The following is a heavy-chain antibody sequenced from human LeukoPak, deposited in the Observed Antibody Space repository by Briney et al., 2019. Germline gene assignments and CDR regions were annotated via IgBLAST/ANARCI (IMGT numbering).Heavy chain of an antibody. J-gene: IGHJ4*02. V-gene: IGHV4-59*01. CDR3: ARDFDGDYGAR. Sequence: SETLSLTCSVSGDSMTGYYWSWIRQPPGKGLEWIGYIYYTGTTNYNPSLKSRVTISVDTSKNQFSLRLTSVTDADTAVYFCARDFDGDYGARWGQGILVSVSP. D-gene: IGHD4-17*01. CDR2: IYYTGTT. CDR1: GDSMTGYY.